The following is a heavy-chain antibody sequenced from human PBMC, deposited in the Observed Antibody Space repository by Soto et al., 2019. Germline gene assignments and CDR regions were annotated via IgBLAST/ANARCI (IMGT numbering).Heavy chain of an antibody. J-gene: IGHJ6*03. Sequence: HPGGSLRLSCAASGFTFSSYAMSWVRQAPGKGLEWVSAISGSGGSTYYADSVKGRFTISRDNSKNTLYLQMNSLRAEDTAVYYCAKAQGEDYYYYMDVWGKGTMVTVS. V-gene: IGHV3-23*01. D-gene: IGHD3-10*01. CDR1: GFTFSSYA. CDR3: AKAQGEDYYYYMDV. CDR2: ISGSGGST.